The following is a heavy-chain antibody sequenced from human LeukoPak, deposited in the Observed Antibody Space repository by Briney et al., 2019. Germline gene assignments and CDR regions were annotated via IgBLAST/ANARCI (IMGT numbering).Heavy chain of an antibody. D-gene: IGHD6-13*01. J-gene: IGHJ4*02. CDR2: IRNDGSNK. CDR1: GFTFTNYG. Sequence: PGGSLRLSCGASGFTFTNYGMHWVRQAPGKGLEWVAFIRNDGSNKYYAESVKGRFTISRDNAKNSLYLQMNSLRAEDTAVYYCARVGVFSSSWLLHWGQGTLVTVSS. CDR3: ARVGVFSSSWLLH. V-gene: IGHV3-30*02.